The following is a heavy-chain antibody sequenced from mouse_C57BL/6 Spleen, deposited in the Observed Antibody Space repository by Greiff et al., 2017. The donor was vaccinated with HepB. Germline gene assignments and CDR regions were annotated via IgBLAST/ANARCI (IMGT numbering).Heavy chain of an antibody. J-gene: IGHJ1*03. CDR1: GFSLTSYG. CDR3: ARNFDITTVVATYWYFDV. Sequence: QVQLKQSGPGLVQPSQSLSITCTVSGFSLTSYGVHWVRQSPGKGLEWLGVIWSGGSTDYNAAFISRLSISKDNSKSQVFFKMNSLQADDTAIYYCARNFDITTVVATYWYFDVWGTGTTVTVSS. D-gene: IGHD1-1*01. V-gene: IGHV2-2*01. CDR2: IWSGGST.